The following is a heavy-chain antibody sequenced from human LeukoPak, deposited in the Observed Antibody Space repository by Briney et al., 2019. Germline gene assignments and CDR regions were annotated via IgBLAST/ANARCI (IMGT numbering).Heavy chain of an antibody. D-gene: IGHD1-26*01. V-gene: IGHV4-59*01. CDR3: ARDRRGSFYTFDL. J-gene: IGHJ3*01. Sequence: PSETLSLTCSASGASLNGYFWNWVRQTPERGLEWICYVSHTGATTSNPTLKSRVSITIDTSKSQISLTMTSVTAADSALYYCARDRRGSFYTFDLWGPGTIVSVS. CDR1: GASLNGYF. CDR2: VSHTGAT.